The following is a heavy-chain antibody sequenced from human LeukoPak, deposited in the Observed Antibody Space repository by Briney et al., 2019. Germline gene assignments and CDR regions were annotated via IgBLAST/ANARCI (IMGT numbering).Heavy chain of an antibody. CDR1: GGTFSSYA. CDR2: IIPIFGTA. V-gene: IGHV1-69*13. Sequence: ASVKVSCKASGGTFSSYAISWVRQAPGQGLEWMGGIIPIFGTANYAQKFQGRVTITADESTSTAYMELSSLRSEVTAVYYCARRITNYYSPGSLDYWGQGTLVTVSS. J-gene: IGHJ4*02. CDR3: ARRITNYYSPGSLDY. D-gene: IGHD3-10*01.